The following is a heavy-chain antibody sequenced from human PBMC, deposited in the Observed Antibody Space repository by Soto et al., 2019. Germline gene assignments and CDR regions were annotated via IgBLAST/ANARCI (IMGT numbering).Heavy chain of an antibody. CDR1: GGSISSGGYS. CDR3: ASVPDY. Sequence: SETLFLTCAVSGGSISSGGYSWSWIRQPPGKGLEWIGYIYHSGSTYYNPSLKSRVTISVDRSKNQFSLKLSSVTAADTAVYYCASVPDYWGQGILVNVSS. J-gene: IGHJ4*02. V-gene: IGHV4-30-2*01. D-gene: IGHD2-2*01. CDR2: IYHSGST.